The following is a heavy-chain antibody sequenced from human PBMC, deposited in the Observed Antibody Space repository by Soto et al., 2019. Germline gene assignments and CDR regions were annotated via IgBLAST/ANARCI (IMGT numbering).Heavy chain of an antibody. CDR3: AREWGNYGDYLPYYYCYGMDV. D-gene: IGHD4-17*01. CDR2: IYSGGST. CDR1: GFTVSSNY. V-gene: IGHV3-53*01. J-gene: IGHJ6*02. Sequence: GGSLRLSCAASGFTVSSNYMSWVRQAPGKGLEWVSVIYSGGSTYYADSVKGRFTISRDNSKNTLYLQMNSLRAEDTAVYYCAREWGNYGDYLPYYYCYGMDVWGQGTTVTVSS.